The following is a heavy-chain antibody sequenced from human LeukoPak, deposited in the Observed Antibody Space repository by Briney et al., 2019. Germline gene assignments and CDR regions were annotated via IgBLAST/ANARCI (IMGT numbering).Heavy chain of an antibody. D-gene: IGHD3-22*01. CDR3: ARYYDSSGTSFDY. Sequence: SETLSLTCTVSGGSISSGGYYWSWIRQHPGKGLEWIGYIYYSGSTYYNPSLKSRVTISVATSKNQFSLKLSSVTAADTAVYYCARYYDSSGTSFDYWGQGTLVTVSS. CDR1: GGSISSGGYY. V-gene: IGHV4-31*03. CDR2: IYYSGST. J-gene: IGHJ4*02.